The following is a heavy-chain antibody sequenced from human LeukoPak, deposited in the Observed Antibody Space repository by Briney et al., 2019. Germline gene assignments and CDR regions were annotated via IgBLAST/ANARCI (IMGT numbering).Heavy chain of an antibody. J-gene: IGHJ6*03. CDR1: GYIFTSYG. V-gene: IGHV1-18*01. D-gene: IGHD2-2*02. Sequence: ASVKVSCKASGYIFTSYGISWVRQAPGQGLEWMGWISAYNGNKNYAQKLQGRVTMTTDTSTSTAYMELRSLRSDDTAVYYCARTLGYCSSTSCYRGWGFDYYYYMDVWGKGTTVTVSS. CDR3: ARTLGYCSSTSCYRGWGFDYYYYMDV. CDR2: ISAYNGNK.